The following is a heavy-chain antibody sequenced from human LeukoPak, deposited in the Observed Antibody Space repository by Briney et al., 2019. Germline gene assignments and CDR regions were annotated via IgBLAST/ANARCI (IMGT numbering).Heavy chain of an antibody. D-gene: IGHD5-24*01. J-gene: IGHJ2*01. CDR1: GASISSYY. Sequence: SETLSLTCTVSGASISSYYWSWIRQPPGKGLEWIGYIYYSGSTNYNPSLKSRVTISVDTSKNQFSLKLSSVTAADTAVYYCARRPIEMATDPYWYFDLWGRGTLVTVSS. CDR2: IYYSGST. CDR3: ARRPIEMATDPYWYFDL. V-gene: IGHV4-59*08.